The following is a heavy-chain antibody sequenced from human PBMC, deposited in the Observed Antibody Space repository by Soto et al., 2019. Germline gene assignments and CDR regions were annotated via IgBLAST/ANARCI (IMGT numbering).Heavy chain of an antibody. D-gene: IGHD3-10*01. V-gene: IGHV4-34*01. CDR3: ARELLWFGELLPEDAFDI. J-gene: IGHJ3*02. CDR2: INHSGST. Sequence: PSETLSLTCAVYGGSFSGYYWSWIRQPPGKGLEWIGEINHSGSTNYNPSLESRVTISVDTSKNQFSLKLSSVTAADTAVYYCARELLWFGELLPEDAFDIWGQGTMVTVSS. CDR1: GGSFSGYY.